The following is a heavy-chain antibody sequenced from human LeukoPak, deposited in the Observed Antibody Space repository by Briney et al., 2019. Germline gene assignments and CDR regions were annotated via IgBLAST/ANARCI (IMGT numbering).Heavy chain of an antibody. J-gene: IGHJ6*02. D-gene: IGHD5-24*01. V-gene: IGHV3-7*01. CDR1: GFTFSNYY. Sequence: AGGSLRLSCTASGFTFSNYYMTWVRQAPGKGLEWVANINHEGIEKNYVDSVKGRFTISRDNTKNSLFLQMNSLRAEDTAVYYCTKDGATGAPPEVMAVWGQGTTVTVSS. CDR3: TKDGATGAPPEVMAV. CDR2: INHEGIEK.